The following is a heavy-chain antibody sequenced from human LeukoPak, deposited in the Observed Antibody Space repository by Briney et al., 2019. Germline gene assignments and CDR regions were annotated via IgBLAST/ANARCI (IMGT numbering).Heavy chain of an antibody. CDR1: GGSISSSSYY. CDR2: IYYSGST. CDR3: ARSYYSNYYFDY. V-gene: IGHV4-31*03. D-gene: IGHD4-11*01. J-gene: IGHJ4*02. Sequence: SETLSLTCTVSGGSISSSSYYWGWIRQPPGKGLEWIGYIYYSGSTYYNPSLMSRVTISVDTSKNQFSLKLSSVTAADTAVYYCARSYYSNYYFDYWGQGTLVTVSS.